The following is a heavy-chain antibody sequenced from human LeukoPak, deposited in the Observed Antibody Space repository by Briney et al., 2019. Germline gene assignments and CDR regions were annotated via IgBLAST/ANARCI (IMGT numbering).Heavy chain of an antibody. CDR2: ISGSGSAI. CDR3: ARDYTSSWYKYAFNM. Sequence: GGSLRLSCAASGFTFSDYYMSWIRQAPGKGLEWVSYISGSGSAIYSADSVKGRFTISRDNAKNSLYLQMNSLRAEDTAVYYCARDYTSSWYKYAFNMWGQGTMVTVSS. J-gene: IGHJ3*02. D-gene: IGHD6-13*01. V-gene: IGHV3-11*04. CDR1: GFTFSDYY.